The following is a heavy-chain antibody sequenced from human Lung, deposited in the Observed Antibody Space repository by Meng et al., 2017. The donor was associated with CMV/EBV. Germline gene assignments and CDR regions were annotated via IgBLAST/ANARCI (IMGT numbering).Heavy chain of an antibody. CDR3: ARDHPPQSSSPPGVNWFDP. J-gene: IGHJ5*02. CDR1: GYTFTSSY. CDR2: INPTGGGT. D-gene: IGHD6-13*01. V-gene: IGHV1-46*01. Sequence: ASXXVSXKASGYTFTSSYMNWVRQAPGQGLEWMGIINPTGGGTSYAQKFQGRVTMTRDTSTSTVYMELSSLRSEDTAVYYCARDHPPQSSSPPGVNWFDPWCQGTXVTVSS.